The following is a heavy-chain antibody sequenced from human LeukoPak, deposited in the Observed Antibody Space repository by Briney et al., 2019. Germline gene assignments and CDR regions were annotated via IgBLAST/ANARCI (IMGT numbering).Heavy chain of an antibody. D-gene: IGHD2-2*01. CDR2: INGGGDAT. CDR1: GFSFNNNA. J-gene: IGHJ3*01. V-gene: IGHV3-23*01. CDR3: ARCTASCYANAFDV. Sequence: PAGSLRLSCAASGFSFNNNARSWVRQAPGKGLEWVSAINGGGDATEYADSVKGRFTISRDNSKKTLYLQMNSLRPADTAVYYCARCTASCYANAFDVWGQGKLLTVSS.